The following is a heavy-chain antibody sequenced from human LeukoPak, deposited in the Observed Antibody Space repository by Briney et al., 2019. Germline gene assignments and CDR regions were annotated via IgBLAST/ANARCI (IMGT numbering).Heavy chain of an antibody. D-gene: IGHD1-26*01. CDR1: GYTFTGYY. V-gene: IGHV1-18*04. CDR3: ATDLPTTPDYFDY. J-gene: IGHJ4*02. CDR2: ISCYNGNA. Sequence: ASVKVSCKASGYTFTGYYMHWVRQAPGQGLEWMGWISCYNGNANYAQKFQGRVTMTTDTSTSTAYMELRSLTSDDTAVYYCATDLPTTPDYFDYWGQGTLVTVSS.